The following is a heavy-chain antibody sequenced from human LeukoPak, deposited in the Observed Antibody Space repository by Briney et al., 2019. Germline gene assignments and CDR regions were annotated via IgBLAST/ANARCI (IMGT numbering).Heavy chain of an antibody. CDR2: INPSGGST. J-gene: IGHJ6*02. D-gene: IGHD6-13*01. CDR3: AREENIAAAGVYYYGMDV. CDR1: GYTFTSYY. Sequence: GASVKVSCKASGYTFTSYYMHWVRQAPGQGLEWMGIINPSGGSTSYAQKFQGRVTMTRDTSTSTVYMELSSLRSEDRAVYYCAREENIAAAGVYYYGMDVWGQGTTVAVSS. V-gene: IGHV1-46*01.